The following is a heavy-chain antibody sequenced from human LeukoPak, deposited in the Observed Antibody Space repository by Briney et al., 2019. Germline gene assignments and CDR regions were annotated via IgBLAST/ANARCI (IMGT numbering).Heavy chain of an antibody. CDR1: GYTFTSYY. Sequence: ASVKVSCKASGYTFTSYYMHWVRQAPGQGLEWMGIINPSGGSTSYAQKFQGRVTMTRDMSTSTVYMELSRLRSDDTAVYYCARAPHSLLGGSDAFDICGQGRMVTVSS. CDR3: ARAPHSLLGGSDAFDI. V-gene: IGHV1-46*01. CDR2: INPSGGST. J-gene: IGHJ3*02. D-gene: IGHD4-23*01.